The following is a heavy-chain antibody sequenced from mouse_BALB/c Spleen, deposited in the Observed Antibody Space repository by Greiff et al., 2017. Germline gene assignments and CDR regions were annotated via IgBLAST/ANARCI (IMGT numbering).Heavy chain of an antibody. CDR1: GYTFTSYW. CDR3: TRDYGSSYSYYYAMDY. J-gene: IGHJ4*01. D-gene: IGHD1-1*01. CDR2: IYPSDSYT. Sequence: VQLQQPGAELVRPGASVKLSCKASGYTFTSYWINWVKQRPGQGLEWIGNIYPSDSYTNYNQKFKDKATLTVDKSSSTAYMQLSSPTSEDSAVYYCTRDYGSSYSYYYAMDYWGQGTSVTVSS. V-gene: IGHV1-69*02.